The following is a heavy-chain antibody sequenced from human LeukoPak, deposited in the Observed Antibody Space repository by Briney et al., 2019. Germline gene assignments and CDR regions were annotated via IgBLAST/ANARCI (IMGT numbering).Heavy chain of an antibody. CDR1: GGSISSGSYY. Sequence: PSQTLSLTCTVSGGSISSGSYYWSWIRQPAGKGLEWIGRIYTSGSTNYNPSLKSRVTISVDTSKNQFSLKLSSVTAADTAVYYCARGGYGDPYNWFDPWGQGTLVTVSS. CDR2: IYTSGST. V-gene: IGHV4-61*02. J-gene: IGHJ5*02. CDR3: ARGGYGDPYNWFDP. D-gene: IGHD4-17*01.